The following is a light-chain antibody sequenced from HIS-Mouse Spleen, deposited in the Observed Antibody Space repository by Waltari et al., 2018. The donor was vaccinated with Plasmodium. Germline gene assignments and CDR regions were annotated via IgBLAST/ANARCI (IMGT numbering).Light chain of an antibody. CDR3: QQYDNLPPLFT. J-gene: IGKJ3*01. CDR2: DAS. V-gene: IGKV1-33*01. Sequence: DIQMTQSPSSLSASVGDRVTITCQASQAISNYLNWYQQQPGKAPKLLIYDASNLETGVPSRFSGSGSGTDFTFTISSLQPEDIATYYCQQYDNLPPLFTFGPGTKVDIK. CDR1: QAISNY.